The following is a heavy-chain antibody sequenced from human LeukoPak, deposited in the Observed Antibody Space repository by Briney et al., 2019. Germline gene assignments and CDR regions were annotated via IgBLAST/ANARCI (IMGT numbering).Heavy chain of an antibody. J-gene: IGHJ5*02. Sequence: GRSLRLSCAASGFTFDDYAMHWVRQAPGKGLEWVSGISWNSGSIGYADSVKGRFTISGDNAKNSLYLQMNSLRAEDTASYYCAKGHCSSTSCYANWFDPWGQGTLVTVSS. V-gene: IGHV3-9*01. D-gene: IGHD2-2*01. CDR2: ISWNSGSI. CDR1: GFTFDDYA. CDR3: AKGHCSSTSCYANWFDP.